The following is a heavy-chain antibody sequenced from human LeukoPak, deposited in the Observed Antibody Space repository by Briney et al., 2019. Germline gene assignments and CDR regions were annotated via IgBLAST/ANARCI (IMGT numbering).Heavy chain of an antibody. J-gene: IGHJ6*02. CDR3: ARDKAPYYYYGMDV. V-gene: IGHV1-69*04. Sequence: ASVKVSCKASEGTYSSYAISWVRQAPGQGLEWMGRIIPIFGIANYAQKFQGRVTITADKSTSTAYMELSSLRSEDTAVYYRARDKAPYYYYGMDVWGQGTTVTVSS. CDR1: EGTYSSYA. CDR2: IIPIFGIA.